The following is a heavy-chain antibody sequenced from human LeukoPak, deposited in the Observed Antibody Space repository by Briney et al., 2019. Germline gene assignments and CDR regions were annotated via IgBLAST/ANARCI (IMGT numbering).Heavy chain of an antibody. V-gene: IGHV3-30*03. D-gene: IGHD5-12*01. CDR3: ARDRDYWGYGGMDV. CDR2: IAYDGSNK. Sequence: GRSLRLSCAASGFNFNNFAFHWVRQTPGRGLECVAVIAYDGSNKYYADSVKGRFTFSRDNSKNTVYLQMNNVRPEDTAVYFCARDRDYWGYGGMDVWGRGTTVIVSS. CDR1: GFNFNNFA. J-gene: IGHJ6*02.